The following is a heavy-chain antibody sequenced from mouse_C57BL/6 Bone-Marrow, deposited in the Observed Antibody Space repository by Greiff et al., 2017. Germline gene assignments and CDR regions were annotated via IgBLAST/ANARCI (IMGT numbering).Heavy chain of an antibody. V-gene: IGHV2-5*01. CDR3: ARGRWLRPYYYAMDY. CDR1: GFSLTSYG. Sequence: VQLQQSGPGLVQPSHSLSITCTASGFSLTSYGVHWVRQSPGKGLEWLGVIWSGGSTDYNAAFMSRLAITTDNSKSQVFFKMNSLQADDTARYYCARGRWLRPYYYAMDYWGQGTSVTVSS. CDR2: IWSGGST. D-gene: IGHD2-2*01. J-gene: IGHJ4*01.